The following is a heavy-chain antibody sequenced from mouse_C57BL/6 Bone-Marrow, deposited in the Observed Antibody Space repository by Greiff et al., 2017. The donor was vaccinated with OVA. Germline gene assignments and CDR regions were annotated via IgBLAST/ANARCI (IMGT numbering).Heavy chain of an antibody. CDR3: TGTPDSLDY. J-gene: IGHJ2*01. D-gene: IGHD3-2*01. Sequence: VQLKESGGGLVQPGGSMKLSCVASGFTFSNYWMNWVRQSPEKGLEWVAQIRLKSDNYATHYAESVKGRFTISRDDSKSSVYLQMNNLRAEDTGIYYCTGTPDSLDYWGQGTTLTVSS. CDR1: GFTFSNYW. V-gene: IGHV6-3*01. CDR2: IRLKSDNYAT.